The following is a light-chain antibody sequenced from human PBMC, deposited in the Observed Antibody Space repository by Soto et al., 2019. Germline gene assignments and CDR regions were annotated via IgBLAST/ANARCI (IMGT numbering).Light chain of an antibody. Sequence: MTQSPATLSASVGDRVTITCRASQSISSWLAWYQQKPGKAPKLLIYDASSLESGVPSRFSGSGSGTDFTLTISSLQPEDSATYYCQQFNSYPITFGQGTRLEIK. CDR1: QSISSW. CDR2: DAS. J-gene: IGKJ5*01. V-gene: IGKV1-5*01. CDR3: QQFNSYPIT.